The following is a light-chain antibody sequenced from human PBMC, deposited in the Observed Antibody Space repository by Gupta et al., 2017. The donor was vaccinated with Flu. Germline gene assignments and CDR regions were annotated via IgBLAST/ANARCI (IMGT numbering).Light chain of an antibody. Sequence: QSALTQPASVSGSLGQSITISCTGTSSDVGGYNYVSWYQHHPGKAPKLIIYEVSNRPSGVSNSFSGSKSGNTASLTISGLQAEDETDYYCSSYTSSSTLVFGGGTKVTVL. J-gene: IGLJ3*02. CDR3: SSYTSSSTLV. CDR1: SSDVGGYNY. V-gene: IGLV2-14*01. CDR2: EVS.